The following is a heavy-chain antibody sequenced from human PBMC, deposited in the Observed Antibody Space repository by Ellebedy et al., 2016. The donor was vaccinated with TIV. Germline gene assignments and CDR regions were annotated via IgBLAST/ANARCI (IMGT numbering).Heavy chain of an antibody. CDR3: ARILPVSFSTAFDI. J-gene: IGHJ3*02. CDR1: GGSINNNNF. Sequence: MPGGSLRLSCAVSGGSINNNNFWSWVRQPPGKGLEWIGEIYHSGHTNYNPSLKSRVTISVDKSKSQFSLKLSSATDADTAVYFCARILPVSFSTAFDIWGPGTMVTVSS. V-gene: IGHV4-4*01. CDR2: IYHSGHT. D-gene: IGHD3-3*02.